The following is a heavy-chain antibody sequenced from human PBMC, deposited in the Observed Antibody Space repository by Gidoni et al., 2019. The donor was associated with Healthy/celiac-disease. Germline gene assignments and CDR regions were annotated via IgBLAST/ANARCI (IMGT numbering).Heavy chain of an antibody. J-gene: IGHJ4*02. CDR2: IYYSGST. CDR1: GGSISSGGYY. Sequence: QVQLQESGPGLVKPSQTLSLTCPFSGGSISSGGYYWSWIRQHPGKGLEWIGYIYYSGSTYYNPSLKSRVTISVDTSKNQFSLKLSSVTAADTAVYYCARDRAVTPYCDYWGQGTLVTVSS. CDR3: ARDRAVTPYCDY. D-gene: IGHD4-4*01. V-gene: IGHV4-31*03.